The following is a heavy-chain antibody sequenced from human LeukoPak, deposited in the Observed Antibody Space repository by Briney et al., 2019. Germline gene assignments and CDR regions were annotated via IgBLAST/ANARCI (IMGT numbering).Heavy chain of an antibody. CDR3: ATGGSNYYGSGSQGFDY. Sequence: GGSLRLSCAASGFTFSTYAMSWVRQAPGKGLEWVANIKQDGSEKYYVDSVKGRFTISRDNAKNSLYLQMNSLRAEDTAVYYCATGGSNYYGSGSQGFDYWGQGTLVTVSS. CDR2: IKQDGSEK. V-gene: IGHV3-7*01. D-gene: IGHD3-10*01. J-gene: IGHJ4*02. CDR1: GFTFSTYA.